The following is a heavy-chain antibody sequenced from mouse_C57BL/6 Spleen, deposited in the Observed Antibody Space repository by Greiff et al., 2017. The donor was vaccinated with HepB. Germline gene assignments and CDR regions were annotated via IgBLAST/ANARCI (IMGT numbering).Heavy chain of an antibody. CDR2: ISSGGDYI. D-gene: IGHD2-1*01. CDR1: GFTFSSYA. CDR3: TRDRDGKEYYFDY. J-gene: IGHJ2*01. V-gene: IGHV5-9-1*02. Sequence: EVMLVESGEGLVKPGGSLKLSCAASGFTFSSYAMSWVRQTPEKRLEWVAYISSGGDYIYYADTVKGRFTISRDNARNTLYLQMSSLKSEDTAMYYCTRDRDGKEYYFDYWGQGTTLTVSS.